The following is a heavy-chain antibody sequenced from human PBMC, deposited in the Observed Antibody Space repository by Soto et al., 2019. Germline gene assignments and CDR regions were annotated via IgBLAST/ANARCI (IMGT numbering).Heavy chain of an antibody. Sequence: SLRLSCAASGFTFDDYAMHWVRQAPGKGLEWVSGISWNSGSIGYADSVKGRFTISRDNAKNSLYLQMNSLRAEDTALYYCAKAGNSGYYNYFDYWGQGTLVTVSS. CDR1: GFTFDDYA. CDR3: AKAGNSGYYNYFDY. J-gene: IGHJ4*02. D-gene: IGHD5-12*01. CDR2: ISWNSGSI. V-gene: IGHV3-9*01.